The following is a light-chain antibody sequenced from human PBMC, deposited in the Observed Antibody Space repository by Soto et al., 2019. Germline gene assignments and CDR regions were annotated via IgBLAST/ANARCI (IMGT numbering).Light chain of an antibody. Sequence: QSALTQPRSVSGSPGQSVTISCTGTSSDVGFYNYVSWYQQHPGKAPRLMISDVSYRPSGVPDRFSGSKSGNTASLTISGLQGDDEADYYCCSYAGSYFYVFGTGTKVTVL. CDR1: SSDVGFYNY. J-gene: IGLJ1*01. CDR3: CSYAGSYFYV. CDR2: DVS. V-gene: IGLV2-11*01.